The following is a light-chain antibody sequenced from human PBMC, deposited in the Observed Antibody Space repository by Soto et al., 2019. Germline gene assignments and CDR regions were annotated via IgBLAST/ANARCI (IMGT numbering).Light chain of an antibody. CDR3: QHYDHLPIT. J-gene: IGKJ5*01. Sequence: DIQMTQSPSSLSASVGDRVTITYQASQDITNYLNWYQQKPGKAPRLLLYDASSLETGVPSRFSGSGSGTDFTFTISSLQPEDIATYYCQHYDHLPITFGQGTRLEN. CDR1: QDITNY. CDR2: DAS. V-gene: IGKV1-33*01.